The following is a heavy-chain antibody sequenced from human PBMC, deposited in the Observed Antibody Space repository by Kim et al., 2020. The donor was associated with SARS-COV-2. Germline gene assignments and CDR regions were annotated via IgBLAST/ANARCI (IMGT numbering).Heavy chain of an antibody. J-gene: IGHJ4*02. CDR2: INSDGSII. Sequence: GGSLRLSCAASGFTFSSYWMHWVRQAPGKGLVWVSRINSDGSIITYADSVKGRFTISRDNAKNTLYLQMSSLRAEDTAVYYCARLGRYSNSWYGIDYWGQGTLVTVSS. CDR3: ARLGRYSNSWYGIDY. V-gene: IGHV3-74*01. D-gene: IGHD6-13*01. CDR1: GFTFSSYW.